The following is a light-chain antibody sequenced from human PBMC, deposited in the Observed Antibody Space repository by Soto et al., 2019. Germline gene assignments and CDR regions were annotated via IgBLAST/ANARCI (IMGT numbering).Light chain of an antibody. V-gene: IGKV1-27*01. CDR1: QGISNY. Sequence: DIQMTQSPSSLSASVGDRVAITCRASQGISNYLAWYQQKPGKVPKLLIYAASTLQSGVPSRFSGSGSGTDFTLTTSSLQPEDDATYYCHKYYSAPFTFGPGTKVYIK. CDR3: HKYYSAPFT. J-gene: IGKJ3*01. CDR2: AAS.